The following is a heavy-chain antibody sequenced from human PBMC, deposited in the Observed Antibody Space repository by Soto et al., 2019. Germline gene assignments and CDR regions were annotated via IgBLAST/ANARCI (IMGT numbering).Heavy chain of an antibody. CDR1: GFTFSSYG. CDR2: IWYDGSNK. J-gene: IGHJ6*03. D-gene: IGHD3-10*01. V-gene: IGHV3-33*01. CDR3: ARVGSGLWFGEPIGAYYYYYYMDV. Sequence: GGSLRLSCAASGFTFSSYGMHWVRQAPGKGLEWVAVIWYDGSNKYYADSVKGRFTISRDNSKNTLYLQMNSLRAEDTAVYYCARVGSGLWFGEPIGAYYYYYYMDVWGKGTTVTVSS.